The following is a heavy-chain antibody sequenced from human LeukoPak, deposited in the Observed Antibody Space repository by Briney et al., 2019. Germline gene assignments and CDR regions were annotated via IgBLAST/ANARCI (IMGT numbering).Heavy chain of an antibody. J-gene: IGHJ4*02. CDR1: GFTFSNYA. D-gene: IGHD5-18*01. V-gene: IGHV3-23*01. CDR3: ATIRTGGIQLWPSLGSFDY. Sequence: PGGSLRLSCAASGFTFSNYAMRWVRQAPGKGLEWVSGISGSGDSTYYADSVKGRFTISRDNSKNTLYLQMNSLRAEDTAVYYCATIRTGGIQLWPSLGSFDYWGQGTLVTVSS. CDR2: ISGSGDST.